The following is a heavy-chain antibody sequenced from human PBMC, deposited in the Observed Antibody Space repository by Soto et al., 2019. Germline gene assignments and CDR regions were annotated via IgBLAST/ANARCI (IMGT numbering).Heavy chain of an antibody. V-gene: IGHV1-18*01. Sequence: VASVKVSCKASGYTFTSYGISWVRQAPGQGLEWMGWISAYNGNTNYAQKLQGRVTMTTDTSTSTAYMELRSLRSDDTAVYYCARSPYDFWSGYFGWFDPWGQGTLVTVSS. CDR1: GYTFTSYG. D-gene: IGHD3-3*01. CDR3: ARSPYDFWSGYFGWFDP. CDR2: ISAYNGNT. J-gene: IGHJ5*02.